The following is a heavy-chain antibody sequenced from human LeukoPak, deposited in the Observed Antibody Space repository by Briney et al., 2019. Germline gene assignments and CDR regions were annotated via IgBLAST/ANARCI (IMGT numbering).Heavy chain of an antibody. CDR2: IYYSGST. CDR3: AVDYYDSSGDGAFDI. V-gene: IGHV4-39*01. D-gene: IGHD3-22*01. Sequence: SETLSLTCTVSGGSISSRSYYWGWIRQPPGKGLEWIGSIYYSGSTYYNPSLKSRVTISVDTSKNQFSLKLSSVTAADTAVYYCAVDYYDSSGDGAFDIWGQGTMVTVSS. CDR1: GGSISSRSYY. J-gene: IGHJ3*02.